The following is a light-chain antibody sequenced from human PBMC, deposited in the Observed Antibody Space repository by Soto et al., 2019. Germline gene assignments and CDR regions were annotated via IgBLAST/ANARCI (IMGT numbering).Light chain of an antibody. CDR3: EQHFSTPYT. V-gene: IGKV4-1*01. CDR2: WAS. Sequence: DFVMTQSPDSLAVSLGERATINCKSSRSVLYSSNNKNYLAWYQQKPGQPPKLLISWASTRESGVPDRFSGSGSGTEFTLTSSSLQPEDVAVYYCEQHFSTPYTFGQGTKLEIK. CDR1: RSVLYSSNNKNY. J-gene: IGKJ2*01.